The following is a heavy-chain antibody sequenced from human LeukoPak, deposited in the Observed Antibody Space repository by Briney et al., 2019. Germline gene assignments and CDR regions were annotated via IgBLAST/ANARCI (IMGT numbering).Heavy chain of an antibody. CDR3: AKFAQRYCSGGSCHPFDY. J-gene: IGHJ4*02. CDR1: GFTFSNYS. CDR2: ISSSSNTT. V-gene: IGHV3-48*01. Sequence: GGSLRLSCAASGFTFSNYSMNWVRQAPGKGLEWVSYISSSSNTTYYADSVKGRFTISRDNSKNTLYLQMKSLRAEDTAVYHCAKFAQRYCSGGSCHPFDYWGQGTLVTVSS. D-gene: IGHD2-15*01.